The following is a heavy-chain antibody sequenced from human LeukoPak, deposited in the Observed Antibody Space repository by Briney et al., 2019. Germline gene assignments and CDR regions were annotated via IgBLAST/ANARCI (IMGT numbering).Heavy chain of an antibody. D-gene: IGHD3-10*01. CDR3: ARGGDGSEPFDY. CDR1: GGSFSGYY. J-gene: IGHJ4*02. Sequence: SETLSLTCAAYGGSFSGYYWSWIRQPPGKGLEWIGEINHSGNTNYNPSLKSRVTISVDTSKNQFSLKLSSVTAADTAVYYCARGGDGSEPFDYWGQGTLVTVSS. V-gene: IGHV4-34*01. CDR2: INHSGNT.